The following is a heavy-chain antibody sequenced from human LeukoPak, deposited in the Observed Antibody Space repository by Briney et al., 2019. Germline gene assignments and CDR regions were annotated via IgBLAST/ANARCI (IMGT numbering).Heavy chain of an antibody. J-gene: IGHJ4*02. CDR2: ISPSGDIT. V-gene: IGHV3-23*01. CDR1: GFTFSSHG. D-gene: IGHD2-15*01. Sequence: GGTLRLSCAASGFTFSSHGINWVRQAPGKGLEWVSGISPSGDITYYTDSVQGRFTISRDNSKNMMYVQMNSLRAEDTAVYYCAREACSGGSCYGDYWGQGTLVTVSS. CDR3: AREACSGGSCYGDY.